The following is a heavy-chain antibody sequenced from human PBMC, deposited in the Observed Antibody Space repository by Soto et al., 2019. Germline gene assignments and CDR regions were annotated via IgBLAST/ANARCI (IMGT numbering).Heavy chain of an antibody. CDR2: IYYSGST. D-gene: IGHD2-2*01. J-gene: IGHJ4*02. CDR1: GGSISIYY. Sequence: SETLSGTLTVPGGSISIYYWTSLPHRPGKGLEWIGYIYYSGSTNYNPSLKSRVTISVDTSKNQFSLKLSSVTAADTAVYYCAGHRRGVVVPAAYEYWGQETGGTVS. CDR3: AGHRRGVVVPAAYEY. V-gene: IGHV4-59*01.